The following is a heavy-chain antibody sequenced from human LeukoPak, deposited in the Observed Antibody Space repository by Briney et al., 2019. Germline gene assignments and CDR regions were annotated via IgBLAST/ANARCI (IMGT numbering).Heavy chain of an antibody. D-gene: IGHD6-13*01. Sequence: PGGSLRLSCAASGFTFSDCYMSWIRQAPGKGLEWVSYISSSSSYTNYADSVKGRFTIPRDNAKNSLYLQMNSLRAEDTAVYYCARRHSSSWYFDYWGQGTLVTVSS. J-gene: IGHJ4*02. V-gene: IGHV3-11*06. CDR1: GFTFSDCY. CDR3: ARRHSSSWYFDY. CDR2: ISSSSSYT.